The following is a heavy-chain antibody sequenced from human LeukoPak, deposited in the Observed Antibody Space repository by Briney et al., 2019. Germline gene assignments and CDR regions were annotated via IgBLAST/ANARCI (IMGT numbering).Heavy chain of an antibody. CDR2: IYSGGST. Sequence: GGSLGLSCAASGFTVSSNYMSWVRQAPGKGLEWVSVIYSGGSTYYADSVKGRFTISRDNSMNTLYLQMNSLRADDTAVYYCARSPSAVAGHMYFFDYWGQGTLVTVSS. J-gene: IGHJ4*02. D-gene: IGHD6-19*01. V-gene: IGHV3-53*01. CDR3: ARSPSAVAGHMYFFDY. CDR1: GFTVSSNY.